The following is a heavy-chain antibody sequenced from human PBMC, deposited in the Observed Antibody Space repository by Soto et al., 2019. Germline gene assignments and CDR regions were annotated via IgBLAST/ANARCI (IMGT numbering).Heavy chain of an antibody. CDR3: ARGFWSGLTYSFDY. J-gene: IGHJ4*01. D-gene: IGHD3-3*01. CDR2: IYYNGDT. V-gene: IGHV4-30-4*01. CDR1: GGSISSGDHF. Sequence: QVQLQESGPGLVKPSQTLSLTCNVSGGSISSGDHFWSWIRQPPGKGLEWIGYIYYNGDTYYNPSLKSRVTISADTSKNQFSLRLSSVTAADTAIYYCARGFWSGLTYSFDYWGHGTLVTASS.